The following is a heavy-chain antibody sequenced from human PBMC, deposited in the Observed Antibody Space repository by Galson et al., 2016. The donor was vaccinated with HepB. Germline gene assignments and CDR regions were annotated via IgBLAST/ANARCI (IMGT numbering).Heavy chain of an antibody. Sequence: SLRLSCAASGFTFSSYWMYWVRQASGKGPVWVSRINGDGSTTNYADSMKGRFTISRDNAKNTLYLQMNSLGVEDTAMYYCAFGQSSAFGTFDVWGQGKMVTVSS. J-gene: IGHJ3*01. D-gene: IGHD6-25*01. V-gene: IGHV3-74*01. CDR2: INGDGSTT. CDR3: AFGQSSAFGTFDV. CDR1: GFTFSSYW.